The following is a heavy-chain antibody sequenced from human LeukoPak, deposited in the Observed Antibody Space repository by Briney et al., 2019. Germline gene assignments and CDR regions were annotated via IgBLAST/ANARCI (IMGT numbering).Heavy chain of an antibody. CDR2: IYYSGST. V-gene: IGHV4-59*08. CDR1: GGSISSYY. CDR3: ARVAGRWPYYFDY. Sequence: SETLSLTCTVSGGSISSYYWSWIRQPPGKGLEWIGYIYYSGSTNYNPSLKSRVTISVDTSKNQFSLKLSSVTAADTAVYYCARVAGRWPYYFDYWGQGTLVTVSS. D-gene: IGHD5-24*01. J-gene: IGHJ4*02.